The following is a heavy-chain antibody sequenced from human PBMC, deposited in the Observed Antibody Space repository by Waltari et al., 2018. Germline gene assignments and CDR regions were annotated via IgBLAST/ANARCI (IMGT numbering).Heavy chain of an antibody. CDR3: AGERAATVDYYYGLDV. J-gene: IGHJ6*02. CDR1: GHNFTTYD. V-gene: IGHV1-8*02. CDR2: MNANNGNT. Sequence: QVRLVQYGAEVKKPGASMKVSCKASGHNFTTYDINWVRQAPGQGLEWMGWMNANNGNTGYAEKFKGRVTMTRDTSVNTAYMQLNNLTSEDTAVYYCAGERAATVDYYYGLDVWGQGTTVIVSS. D-gene: IGHD4-17*01.